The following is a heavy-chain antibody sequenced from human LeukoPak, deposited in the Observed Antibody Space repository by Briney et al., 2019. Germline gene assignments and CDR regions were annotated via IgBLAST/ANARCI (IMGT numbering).Heavy chain of an antibody. CDR3: ARDRASATHYYYGMDV. J-gene: IGHJ6*02. Sequence: ASVKVSCKASGYTFTSYGISWVRQAPGQGLEWMGWISAYNGNTNYAQKLQGRVTMTTDTSTSTAYMELRGLRSDDTAVYYCARDRASATHYYYGMDVWGQGTTVTVSS. V-gene: IGHV1-18*01. CDR2: ISAYNGNT. CDR1: GYTFTSYG. D-gene: IGHD3-10*01.